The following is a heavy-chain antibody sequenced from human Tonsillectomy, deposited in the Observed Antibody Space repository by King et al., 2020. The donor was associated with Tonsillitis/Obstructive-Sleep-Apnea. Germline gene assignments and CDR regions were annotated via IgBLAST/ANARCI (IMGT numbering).Heavy chain of an antibody. J-gene: IGHJ5*02. V-gene: IGHV3-49*04. CDR3: TRVAYYYDSSGYEGWFDP. CDR2: IRSKAYGGTT. Sequence: VQLVESGGGLVQPGRSLRLSCTASGFTFGDYAMSWVRQAPGKGLEWVGFIRSKAYGGTTEYAASVKGRLTISRDDSKSIAYLQMNSLKTEDTAVYYCTRVAYYYDSSGYEGWFDPWGQGTLVTVSS. CDR1: GFTFGDYA. D-gene: IGHD3-22*01.